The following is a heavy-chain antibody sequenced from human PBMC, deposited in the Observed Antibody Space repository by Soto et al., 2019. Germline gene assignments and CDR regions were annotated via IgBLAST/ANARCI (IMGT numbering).Heavy chain of an antibody. Sequence: SETLSLTCTVSGGSISSGGYYWSWIRQHPGKGLEWIGYIYYSGSTYYNPSLKSRVTISVDTSKNQFSLKLSSVTAADTAVYYCARDLIPSEDAYGDYFDYWGQGTLVTVSS. CDR2: IYYSGST. CDR3: ARDLIPSEDAYGDYFDY. V-gene: IGHV4-31*03. CDR1: GGSISSGGYY. J-gene: IGHJ4*02. D-gene: IGHD4-17*01.